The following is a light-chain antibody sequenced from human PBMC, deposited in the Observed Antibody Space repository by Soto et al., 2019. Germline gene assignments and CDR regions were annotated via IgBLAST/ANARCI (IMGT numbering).Light chain of an antibody. J-gene: IGKJ2*01. CDR1: QGIRND. CDR3: LQDYNYPYT. Sequence: AIQMTQSPSSLSASVGDRVTITCRASQGIRNDLDWYQQRPGKAPELLISAASSLRSGVPSRFSGSGYGTDFTLTISSLQPEDFATYYCLQDYNYPYTFGQGTKLEIK. V-gene: IGKV1-6*02. CDR2: AAS.